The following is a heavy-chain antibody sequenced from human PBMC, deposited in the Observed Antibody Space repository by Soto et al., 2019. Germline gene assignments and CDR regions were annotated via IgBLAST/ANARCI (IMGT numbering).Heavy chain of an antibody. CDR2: ITDSGGST. J-gene: IGHJ4*02. Sequence: GGSLRLSCAASGFTFNNYGMSWVRQAPGKGLEWVSAITDSGGSTYYADSVRGRFTISRDNSKNTVYLQMNSLRAEDTAVYYCAKAATVVTLYYFDYWGQGTLVTVSS. D-gene: IGHD4-17*01. CDR3: AKAATVVTLYYFDY. V-gene: IGHV3-23*01. CDR1: GFTFNNYG.